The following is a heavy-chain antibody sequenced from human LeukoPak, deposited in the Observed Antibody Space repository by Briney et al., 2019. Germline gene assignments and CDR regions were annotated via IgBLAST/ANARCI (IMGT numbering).Heavy chain of an antibody. CDR2: IYYSGST. D-gene: IGHD6-19*01. J-gene: IGHJ4*02. V-gene: IGHV4-39*07. Sequence: SETLSLTCTVSGGSISSSSYYWGWIRQPPGKGLEWIGSIYYSGSTYYNSSLKSRVTISVDTSKNQFSLKLSSVTAADTAVYYCARDLVKGSGWYAYWGQGTLVTVSS. CDR3: ARDLVKGSGWYAY. CDR1: GGSISSSSYY.